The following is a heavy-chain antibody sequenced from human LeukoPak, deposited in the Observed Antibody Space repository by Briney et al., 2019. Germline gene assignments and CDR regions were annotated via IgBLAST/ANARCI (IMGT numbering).Heavy chain of an antibody. Sequence: SETLSLTCTVSGXSISGAYGSWIRQPAGKGLEWIGRIFSSGNSSYNPSLKSRVTMSVDTSKNQFSLKLSSVTAADTAVYYCARDPNSALWGQGTLVTVSS. V-gene: IGHV4-4*07. D-gene: IGHD4-23*01. CDR1: GXSISGAY. CDR3: ARDPNSAL. J-gene: IGHJ4*02. CDR2: IFSSGNS.